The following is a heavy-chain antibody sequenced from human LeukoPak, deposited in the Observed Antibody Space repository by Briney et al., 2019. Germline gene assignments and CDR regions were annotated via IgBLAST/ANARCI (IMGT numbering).Heavy chain of an antibody. V-gene: IGHV3-23*01. CDR1: GFTFNRHG. D-gene: IGHD3-3*01. CDR3: AKDGVYDFWSGPPTPADY. Sequence: GRSLRLSCAASGFTFNRHGMHWVRQAPGKGLEWVSAISGSGGSTYYADSVKGRFTISRDNSKNTLYLQMNSLRAEDTAVYYCAKDGVYDFWSGPPTPADYWGQGTLVTVSS. CDR2: ISGSGGST. J-gene: IGHJ4*02.